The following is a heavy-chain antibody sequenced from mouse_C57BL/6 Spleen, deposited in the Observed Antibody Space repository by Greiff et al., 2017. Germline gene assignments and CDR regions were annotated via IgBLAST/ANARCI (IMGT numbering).Heavy chain of an antibody. Sequence: QVHVKQSGAELARPGASVKLSCKASGYTFTSYGISWVKQRTGQGLEWIGEIYPRSGNTYYNEKFKGKATLTADKSSSTAYMELRSLTSEDSAVYFCARGAAQAYFDYWGQGTTLTGSS. CDR2: IYPRSGNT. V-gene: IGHV1-81*01. CDR3: ARGAAQAYFDY. CDR1: GYTFTSYG. J-gene: IGHJ2*01. D-gene: IGHD3-2*02.